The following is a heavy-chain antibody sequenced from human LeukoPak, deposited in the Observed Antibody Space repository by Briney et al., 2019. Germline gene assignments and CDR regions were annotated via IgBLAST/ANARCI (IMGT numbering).Heavy chain of an antibody. V-gene: IGHV3-11*01. CDR3: ASYDFSNAFDI. J-gene: IGHJ3*02. Sequence: GGSLRLSCAASGFTFSDYYMSWIRQAPGKGLEWVSYISSSGSTIYYADSVKGRFTISRDNAKNSLYLQMNSLRAEDTAVYYCASYDFSNAFDIWGQGTMVTVSS. CDR1: GFTFSDYY. D-gene: IGHD3-3*01. CDR2: ISSSGSTI.